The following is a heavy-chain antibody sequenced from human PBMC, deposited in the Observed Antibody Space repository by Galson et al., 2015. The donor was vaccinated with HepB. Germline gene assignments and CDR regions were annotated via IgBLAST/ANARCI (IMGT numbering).Heavy chain of an antibody. V-gene: IGHV3-23*01. Sequence: SLRLSCAASGFTFSSYAMSWVRQAPGKGLEWVSAISGSGGSTYYADSVKGRFTISRDNSKNTLYLQMNSLRAEDTAVYYCAKVPPLVGELLLGYFDYWGQGTLVTVSS. J-gene: IGHJ4*02. CDR3: AKVPPLVGELLLGYFDY. D-gene: IGHD3-10*01. CDR2: ISGSGGST. CDR1: GFTFSSYA.